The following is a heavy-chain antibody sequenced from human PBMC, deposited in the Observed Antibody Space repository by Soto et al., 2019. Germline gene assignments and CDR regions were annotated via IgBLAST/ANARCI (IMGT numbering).Heavy chain of an antibody. Sequence: PWGSLRLSCEGSGFTFSAYAMNWVRQAPGKGLEWVSYISSRSDTLYYADSVKGRFTISRDNAKNSVYLQVNNLRGEDTAVYYCARDWDIVILSVPIPNYNYGMDVWGQGTTVTV. CDR1: GFTFSAYA. CDR2: ISSRSDTL. D-gene: IGHD2-15*01. J-gene: IGHJ6*02. CDR3: ARDWDIVILSVPIPNYNYGMDV. V-gene: IGHV3-48*04.